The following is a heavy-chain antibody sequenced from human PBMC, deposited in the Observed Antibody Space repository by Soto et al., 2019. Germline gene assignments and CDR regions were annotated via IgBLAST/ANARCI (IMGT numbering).Heavy chain of an antibody. V-gene: IGHV5-51*01. J-gene: IGHJ3*01. D-gene: IGHD3-10*01. Sequence: GESLTISYTVSGYGFINYWIAWARQQPGQRLEWLGIIYPGESDSRYSPSFHGQVTISADKSISTAYLQWSSLKASDTAMYFCARLPGVRGVFDGFNVWGQGTMVTVSS. CDR3: ARLPGVRGVFDGFNV. CDR2: IYPGESDS. CDR1: GYGFINYW.